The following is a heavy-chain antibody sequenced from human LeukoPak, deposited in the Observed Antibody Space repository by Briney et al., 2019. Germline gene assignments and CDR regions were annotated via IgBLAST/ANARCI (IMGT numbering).Heavy chain of an antibody. CDR3: ARPVFYYYGSDNWFDP. D-gene: IGHD3-10*01. CDR1: GYSFTSYW. V-gene: IGHV5-10-1*01. Sequence: GESLKISCKGSGYSFTSYWISWVRQMPGKGLEWMGRIDPSDSYTNYSPSFQGHVTISADKSISTAYLQWSSLKASDTAMYYCARPVFYYYGSDNWFDPWGQGTLVTVSS. J-gene: IGHJ5*02. CDR2: IDPSDSYT.